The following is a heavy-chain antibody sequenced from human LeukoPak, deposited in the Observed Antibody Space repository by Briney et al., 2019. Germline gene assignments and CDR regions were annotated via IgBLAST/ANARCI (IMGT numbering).Heavy chain of an antibody. CDR3: AKAYGSETYYPIDY. CDR2: IKQDGSEK. Sequence: PGGSLRLSCAASGFTFSSYWMSWVRQAPGKGLEWVANIKQDGSEKYYVDSVKGRFTISRDNAKNSLYLQMNSLRAEDMALYYCAKAYGSETYYPIDYWGQGTLVTVSS. D-gene: IGHD3-10*01. CDR1: GFTFSSYW. J-gene: IGHJ4*02. V-gene: IGHV3-7*03.